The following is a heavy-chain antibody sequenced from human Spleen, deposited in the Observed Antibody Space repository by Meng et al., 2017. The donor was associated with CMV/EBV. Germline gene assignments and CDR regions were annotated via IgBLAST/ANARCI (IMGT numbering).Heavy chain of an antibody. CDR1: GSSFSSYS. CDR2: IGPMKSNY. V-gene: IGHV3-33*06. Sequence: GGVWSGRPRSPSCASCGSSFSSYSFYWVSQAPGKAREGVAVIGPMKSNYWYAAYVKGRLTMFRDNFKTTLYMQINSLRGEDTAVYYCANCHHYDFWSGYYSDYWGQGTLVTVSS. D-gene: IGHD3-3*01. CDR3: ANCHHYDFWSGYYSDY. J-gene: IGHJ4*02.